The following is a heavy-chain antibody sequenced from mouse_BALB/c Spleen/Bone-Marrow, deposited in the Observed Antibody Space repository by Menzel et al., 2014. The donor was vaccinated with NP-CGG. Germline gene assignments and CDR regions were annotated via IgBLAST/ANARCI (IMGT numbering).Heavy chain of an antibody. J-gene: IGHJ3*01. CDR1: GFTFSDYY. D-gene: IGHD2-4*01. V-gene: IGHV5-12*02. CDR3: ARHNYDETWFAY. Sequence: EVHLVESGGGLVQPGGSLKLSCATSGFTFSDYYMYWVRQTPEKRLEWVAYISNGGGSTYYPDTVKGRFTISRDNAKNTLYLQMSRLKSEDTAKYYCARHNYDETWFAYWGQGTLVTVSA. CDR2: ISNGGGST.